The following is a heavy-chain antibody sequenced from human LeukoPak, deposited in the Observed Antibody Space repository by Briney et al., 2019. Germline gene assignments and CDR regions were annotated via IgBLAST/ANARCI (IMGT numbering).Heavy chain of an antibody. J-gene: IGHJ3*02. Sequence: ESSETLFLTCTVSGDSFSSHYWSWIRQPPGEGLEWIGYISYIGSISYNPSLKSRVTISIDTSKNQFSLKLISVTAADTAVYYCARDLVTVTKGFDIWGQGTMVSVSS. D-gene: IGHD4-17*01. CDR2: ISYIGSI. V-gene: IGHV4-59*11. CDR1: GDSFSSHY. CDR3: ARDLVTVTKGFDI.